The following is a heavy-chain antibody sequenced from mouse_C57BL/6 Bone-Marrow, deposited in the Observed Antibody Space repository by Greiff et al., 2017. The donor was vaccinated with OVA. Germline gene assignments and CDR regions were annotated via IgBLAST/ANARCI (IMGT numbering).Heavy chain of an antibody. V-gene: IGHV1-26*01. D-gene: IGHD1-1*01. J-gene: IGHJ3*01. CDR2: INPNNGGT. Sequence: VQLQQSGPELVKPGASVNISCKASGYTFTDYYMNWVKQSHGKSLEWIGDINPNNGGTSYNQKFKGKATLTVDKSSSTAYMELRSLTSEDSAVYYCAREDYGSSAWFAYWGQGTLVTVSA. CDR3: AREDYGSSAWFAY. CDR1: GYTFTDYY.